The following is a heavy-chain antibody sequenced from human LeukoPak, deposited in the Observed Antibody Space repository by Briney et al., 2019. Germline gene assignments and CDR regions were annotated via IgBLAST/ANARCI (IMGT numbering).Heavy chain of an antibody. Sequence: SETLSLTCAVSGGSISSSNRWSWVRQPPGKGLEWIGEIYHSGSTNYNPSLKSRVTISVDTSKNQFSLKLSSVTAADTAVYYCARRFSSSYHFDYWGQGTLVTVSS. V-gene: IGHV4-4*02. D-gene: IGHD3-22*01. J-gene: IGHJ4*02. CDR1: GGSISSSNR. CDR2: IYHSGST. CDR3: ARRFSSSYHFDY.